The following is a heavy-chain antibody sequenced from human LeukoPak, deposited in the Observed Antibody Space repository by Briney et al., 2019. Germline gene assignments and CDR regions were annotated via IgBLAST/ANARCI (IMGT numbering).Heavy chain of an antibody. CDR3: ARGGNYYLDY. J-gene: IGHJ4*02. CDR1: GFAFRTSW. D-gene: IGHD5-24*01. Sequence: GGSLRLSCAVSGFAFRTSWMHWVRQAPGGGLAWVSRMNSDGTTVNYADSVKGRFTMSRDNAKNTLYLQMNSLRAEDTAVYYCARGGNYYLDYWGQGTLATVSS. CDR2: MNSDGTTV. V-gene: IGHV3-74*01.